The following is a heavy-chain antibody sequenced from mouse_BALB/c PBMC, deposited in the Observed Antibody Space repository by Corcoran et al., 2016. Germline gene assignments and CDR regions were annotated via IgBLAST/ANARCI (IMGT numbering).Heavy chain of an antibody. D-gene: IGHD3-3*01. Sequence: QVTLKESGPGILQPSQTLSLTCSFSGFSLSTSGMGVSWIRQPSGKGLEWLAHIYWDDDKRYNPSLKSRLTISKDTSSNQVFLKITSVDTADTATYDCARRGREYFDYWGQGTTLTVSS. CDR3: ARRGREYFDY. V-gene: IGHV8-12*01. CDR1: GFSLSTSGMG. J-gene: IGHJ2*01. CDR2: IYWDDDK.